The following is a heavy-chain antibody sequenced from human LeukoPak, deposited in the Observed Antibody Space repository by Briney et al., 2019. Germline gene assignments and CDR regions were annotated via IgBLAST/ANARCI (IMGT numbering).Heavy chain of an antibody. Sequence: KPGGSLRLSCAASGFTFSTYSMNWVRQAPGKGLEWVSSISSSGTYIDYADSVQGRFTISRDNAKNALYLQMNSLRAEDTAVYYCARWDGMDVWGQGTTVTVSS. J-gene: IGHJ6*01. CDR2: ISSSGTYI. V-gene: IGHV3-21*01. CDR1: GFTFSTYS. CDR3: ARWDGMDV.